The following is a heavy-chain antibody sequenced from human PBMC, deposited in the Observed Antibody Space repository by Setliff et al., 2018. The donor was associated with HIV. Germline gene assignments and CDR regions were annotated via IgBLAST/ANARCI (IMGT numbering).Heavy chain of an antibody. CDR2: ISAYNGNT. D-gene: IGHD6-13*01. CDR1: GYTFNSYG. V-gene: IGHV1-18*01. CDR3: ARDQVAFIAAAVTGECAFYL. J-gene: IGHJ3*01. Sequence: ASVKVSCKASGYTFNSYGISWVRQAPGQGLEWMGWISAYNGNTNYAQKLQSRVTMTADTSTSTAYMELRSLRSDDTAVYYCARDQVAFIAAAVTGECAFYLCGQGTMVTVSS.